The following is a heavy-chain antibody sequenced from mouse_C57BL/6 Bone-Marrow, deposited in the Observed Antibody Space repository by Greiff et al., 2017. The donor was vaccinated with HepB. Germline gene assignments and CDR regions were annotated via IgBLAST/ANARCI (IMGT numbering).Heavy chain of an antibody. D-gene: IGHD1-1*01. CDR2: INPNNGGT. Sequence: EVQLQQSGPELVKPGASVKISCKASGYTFTDYYMNWVKQSHGKSLEWIGDINPNNGGTSYNQKFKGKATLTVDKSSSTAYMELRSLTSEDSAVYYCARGGKILPYITAGVGPFAYWGQGTLVTVSA. CDR3: ARGGKILPYITAGVGPFAY. J-gene: IGHJ3*01. V-gene: IGHV1-26*01. CDR1: GYTFTDYY.